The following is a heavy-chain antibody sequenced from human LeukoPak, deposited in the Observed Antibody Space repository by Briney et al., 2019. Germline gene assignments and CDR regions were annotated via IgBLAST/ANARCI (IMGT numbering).Heavy chain of an antibody. Sequence: SETLSLTCTVSGGSISSYYWSWIRQPPGKGLEWIGYIYYSGSTNYNPSLKSRVTISVDTSKNQFSLKLSSVTAADTAVYYCARVGASTIWSGYTDGFDIWGQGTMVTVSS. D-gene: IGHD3-3*01. CDR3: ARVGASTIWSGYTDGFDI. CDR1: GGSISSYY. CDR2: IYYSGST. J-gene: IGHJ3*02. V-gene: IGHV4-59*01.